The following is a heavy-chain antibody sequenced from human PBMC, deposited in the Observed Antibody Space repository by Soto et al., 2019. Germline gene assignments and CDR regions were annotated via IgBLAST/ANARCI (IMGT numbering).Heavy chain of an antibody. D-gene: IGHD6-13*01. J-gene: IGHJ4*02. Sequence: PGGSLRLSCAASGFTFDDYAMHWVRQAPGKGLEWVSYITWNSGYIGYADSVKGRFTISRDNANNSLYLQMNSLKPEDTAFYYCAKALYGSSSSPIDYWGQGTLV. CDR2: ITWNSGYI. CDR3: AKALYGSSSSPIDY. CDR1: GFTFDDYA. V-gene: IGHV3-9*01.